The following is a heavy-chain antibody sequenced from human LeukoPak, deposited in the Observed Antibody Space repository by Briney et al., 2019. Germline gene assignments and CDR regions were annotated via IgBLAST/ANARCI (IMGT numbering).Heavy chain of an antibody. CDR1: GGSFNGYC. J-gene: IGHJ4*02. V-gene: IGHV4-34*01. D-gene: IGHD6-13*01. CDR2: INHSGST. Sequence: SETLSLTCAVYGGSFNGYCWSWIRQPPGKGLEWIGEINHSGSTNYNPSLKSRVTISVDTSKNQFSLKLSSVTAADTAVYYCARRSSSWYQVIDYWGQGTLVTVSS. CDR3: ARRSSSWYQVIDY.